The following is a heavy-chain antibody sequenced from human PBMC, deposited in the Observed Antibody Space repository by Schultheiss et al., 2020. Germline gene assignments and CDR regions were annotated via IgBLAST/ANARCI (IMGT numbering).Heavy chain of an antibody. Sequence: GESLKISCAASGFSFSGYGMHWVRQAPGKGLEWVAVVWSDAYTQYYADSVKGRFTISRDNSANMLFLQINSLRAEDTAVYYCARDTYYDSSGYLGYHYAMDVWGQGTTVTVSS. CDR2: VWSDAYTQ. D-gene: IGHD3-22*01. J-gene: IGHJ6*02. CDR3: ARDTYYDSSGYLGYHYAMDV. V-gene: IGHV3-33*02. CDR1: GFSFSGYG.